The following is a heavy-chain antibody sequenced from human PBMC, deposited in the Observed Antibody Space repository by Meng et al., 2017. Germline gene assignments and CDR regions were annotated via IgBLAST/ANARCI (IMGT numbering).Heavy chain of an antibody. J-gene: IGHJ6*02. Sequence: SVKVSCKASGGTFSSYAISWVRQAPGQGLEWMGGIIPIFGTANYAQKFQGRVTITTDESTSTAYMELSSLRSEDTAVYYCARELSQSVSYGGPYYYYGMDVWGQGTTVTVSS. CDR2: IIPIFGTA. CDR1: GGTFSSYA. V-gene: IGHV1-69*05. CDR3: ARELSQSVSYGGPYYYYGMDV. D-gene: IGHD4/OR15-4a*01.